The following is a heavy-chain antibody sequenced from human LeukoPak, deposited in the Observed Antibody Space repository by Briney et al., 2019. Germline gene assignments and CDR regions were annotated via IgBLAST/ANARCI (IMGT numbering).Heavy chain of an antibody. J-gene: IGHJ5*02. D-gene: IGHD5-24*01. V-gene: IGHV1-46*01. Sequence: ASMTVSSQAFSYTFTSNYMHWVRQAPGQRPEWIGVISPSGGSTTYAQKFQRRVTLTRDMSTSTNYLELSSLRSEDTAVYYCARDNSVRDEAWWFNPWGQGTLVTVSS. CDR2: ISPSGGST. CDR3: ARDNSVRDEAWWFNP. CDR1: SYTFTSNY.